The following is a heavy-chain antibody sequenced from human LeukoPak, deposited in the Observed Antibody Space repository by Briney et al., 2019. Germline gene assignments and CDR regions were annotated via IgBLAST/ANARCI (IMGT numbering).Heavy chain of an antibody. Sequence: SETLSLTCAVYGGSFSGYYWSWIRQPPGKGLEWIGEINHSGSTNYNPSLKSRVTISVDTSKNQFSLKLSSVTAADTAVYYCARRALGYCSNTSCYGGYYFDYWGQGTLVTVSS. CDR2: INHSGST. CDR3: ARRALGYCSNTSCYGGYYFDY. J-gene: IGHJ4*02. V-gene: IGHV4-34*01. D-gene: IGHD2-2*01. CDR1: GGSFSGYY.